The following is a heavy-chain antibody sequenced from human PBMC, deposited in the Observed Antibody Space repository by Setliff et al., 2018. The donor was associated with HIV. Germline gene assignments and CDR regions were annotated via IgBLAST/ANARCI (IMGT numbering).Heavy chain of an antibody. CDR3: AKHLSPGSGWYSKARGMDV. D-gene: IGHD6-19*01. CDR1: GYTFSNYC. V-gene: IGHV5-51*01. CDR2: IYPGNSDT. Sequence: GESLKISCQDSGYTFSNYCIAWARQMPGKGLEWMGIIYPGNSDTTYSPSFQGQVTISADKSISTAYLQWSSLKASDTAMYYCAKHLSPGSGWYSKARGMDVWGQGTTVTVSS. J-gene: IGHJ6*02.